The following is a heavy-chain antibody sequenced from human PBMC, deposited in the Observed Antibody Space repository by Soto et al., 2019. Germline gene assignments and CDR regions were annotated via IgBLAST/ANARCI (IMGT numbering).Heavy chain of an antibody. V-gene: IGHV1-46*03. CDR2: INPSGGAT. CDR3: ARDSDWLLYFDY. J-gene: IGHJ4*02. CDR1: GYTFSNYY. Sequence: GASVKVSCKASGYTFSNYYMHWVRQAPGQGLEWMGIINPSGGATDYAQKFQGRVTMTRDTSTSTVYMELSSLRFEDTAVYYCARDSDWLLYFDYWGQGTLVTVSS. D-gene: IGHD3-9*01.